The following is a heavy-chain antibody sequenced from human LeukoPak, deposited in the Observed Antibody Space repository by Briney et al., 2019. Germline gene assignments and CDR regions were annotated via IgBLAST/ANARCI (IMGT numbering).Heavy chain of an antibody. Sequence: GASVKVSCKASGYTFTDYYMHWVRQAPGQGLEWMGWINPDSGGTNYPQKFQGRVTMTRDTSISIAYMDLSSLRSDDTAVYYCASGAIGGGAFDIWGQGTMVTVSS. J-gene: IGHJ3*02. V-gene: IGHV1-2*02. D-gene: IGHD3-16*01. CDR3: ASGAIGGGAFDI. CDR2: INPDSGGT. CDR1: GYTFTDYY.